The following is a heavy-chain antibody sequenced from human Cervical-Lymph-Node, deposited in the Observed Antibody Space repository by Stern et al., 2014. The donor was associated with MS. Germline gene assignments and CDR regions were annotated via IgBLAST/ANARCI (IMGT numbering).Heavy chain of an antibody. Sequence: VQLGQSGAEVKKPGESLKISCKGSGYNFTSYWIGWVRQMPGKGLERMGIIYPGDSDNRYSPSFQGQVTISADKSISTAYLQWSSLKASDTAMYYCARHCAKREQCAFDYWGQGTLVTVSS. D-gene: IGHD6-19*01. CDR2: IYPGDSDN. J-gene: IGHJ4*02. CDR1: GYNFTSYW. CDR3: ARHCAKREQCAFDY. V-gene: IGHV5-51*01.